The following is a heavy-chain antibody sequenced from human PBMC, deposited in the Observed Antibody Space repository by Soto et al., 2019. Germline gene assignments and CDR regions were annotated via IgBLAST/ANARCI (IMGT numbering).Heavy chain of an antibody. CDR1: GFTFSSYG. V-gene: IGHV3-33*01. CDR3: ARHLHYYGSGSPAFDY. Sequence: PGGSLRLSCAASGFTFSSYGMHWVRQAPGKGLEWVAVIWYDGSNKYYADSVKGRFTISRDNSKNTLYLQMNSLRAEDTAVYYCARHLHYYGSGSPAFDYWGQGTLVTVSS. J-gene: IGHJ4*02. CDR2: IWYDGSNK. D-gene: IGHD3-10*01.